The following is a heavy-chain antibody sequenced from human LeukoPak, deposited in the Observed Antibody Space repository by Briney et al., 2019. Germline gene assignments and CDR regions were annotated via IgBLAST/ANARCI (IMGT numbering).Heavy chain of an antibody. Sequence: GGSLRLSCAASGFTFSSYAMSWVRQAPGKGLEWVSAISGSGGSTYYADSVKGRFTISRDNSKNTLYLQMNSLRAEDTAVYYCAKDHRGMRRYDRPVDALDIWGQGTMVTVSS. CDR1: GFTFSSYA. CDR2: ISGSGGST. V-gene: IGHV3-23*01. J-gene: IGHJ3*02. CDR3: AKDHRGMRRYDRPVDALDI. D-gene: IGHD3-22*01.